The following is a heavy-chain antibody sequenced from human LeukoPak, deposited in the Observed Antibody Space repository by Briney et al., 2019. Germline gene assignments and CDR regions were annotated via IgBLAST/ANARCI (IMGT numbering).Heavy chain of an antibody. CDR3: ARDPESSSFDL. V-gene: IGHV3-7*01. CDR2: IDQGGSVR. CDR1: GLTFSSYG. Sequence: GGSLRLSCEASGLTFSSYGMSWVRQAPGKGLEFVANIDQGGSVRNYMDSLKGRCTISRDNAKKSLYLEINSLRADDTAVYYCARDPESSSFDLWGRGALVTVSS. J-gene: IGHJ4*02. D-gene: IGHD6-13*01.